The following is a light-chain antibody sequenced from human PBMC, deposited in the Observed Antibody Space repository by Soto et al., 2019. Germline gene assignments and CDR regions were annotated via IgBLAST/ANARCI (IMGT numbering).Light chain of an antibody. CDR3: QQRSNWPLT. J-gene: IGKJ4*01. V-gene: IGKV3-11*01. Sequence: EIVLTQSPVTLSLSPGERATLSCRASQSVSIYLAWYQQKPGQAPRLLIYDASNRATGIPARFSGSGSGTDFTLTISSLEPEDFAIYYCQQRSNWPLTFGGGTKVDIK. CDR1: QSVSIY. CDR2: DAS.